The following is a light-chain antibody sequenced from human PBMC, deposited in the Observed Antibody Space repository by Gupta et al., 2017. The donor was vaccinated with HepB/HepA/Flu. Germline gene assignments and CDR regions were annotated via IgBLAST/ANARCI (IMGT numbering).Light chain of an antibody. CDR3: QACDSSTAV. Sequence: YELTQTPAVAGSTGRTASLTCSGDKYKDKYACGYQTKPGQSTVLVIYQDSKRPTGIPERFSGSNTGNTATLTISVSQAMDEADYYCQACDSSTAVFGGGTKLTVL. V-gene: IGLV3-1*01. CDR2: QDS. J-gene: IGLJ2*01. CDR1: KYKDKY.